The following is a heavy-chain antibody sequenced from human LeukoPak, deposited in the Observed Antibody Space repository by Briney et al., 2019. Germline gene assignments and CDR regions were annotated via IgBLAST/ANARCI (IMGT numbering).Heavy chain of an antibody. Sequence: GGSLRLSCAASGFTFSSYEMNWVRQAPGKGLEWVSYISSGASTIYYADSVKGRFTISRDNAKNSLYLQMNSLRAEDTAVYYCARGDRGTAAGNNWFNPWGQGTLVTVSS. CDR3: ARGDRGTAAGNNWFNP. D-gene: IGHD6-13*01. CDR1: GFTFSSYE. CDR2: ISSGASTI. J-gene: IGHJ5*02. V-gene: IGHV3-48*03.